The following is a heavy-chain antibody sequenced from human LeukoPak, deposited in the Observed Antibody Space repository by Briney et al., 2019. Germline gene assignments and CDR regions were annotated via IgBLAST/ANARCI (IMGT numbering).Heavy chain of an antibody. D-gene: IGHD4-11*01. CDR2: IYYSGST. CDR1: GGSISSYY. V-gene: IGHV4-59*08. CDR3: ARRDYTTYYFDY. J-gene: IGHJ4*02. Sequence: SSETLSLTCTVSGGSISSYYWSWIRQPPGKGLEWIGYIYYSGSTNYNPSLKSRVTISVDTSKNQFSLKLSSVTAADTAVYYCARRDYTTYYFDYWGQGTLVTVSS.